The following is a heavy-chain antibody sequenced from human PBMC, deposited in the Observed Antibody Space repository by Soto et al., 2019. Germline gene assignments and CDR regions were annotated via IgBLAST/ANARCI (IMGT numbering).Heavy chain of an antibody. D-gene: IGHD3-22*01. CDR1: GGTFSSYA. J-gene: IGHJ3*02. CDR3: ARDASSGYYTVGAFDI. Sequence: QVQLVQSGAEVKKPGSSVKVSCKASGGTFSSYAISWVRQAPGQGLEWMGGIIPIFGTANYAQKFEGRVTITADESTSTAYMELSSLRSEDTAVYYCARDASSGYYTVGAFDIWGQGTMVTVSS. V-gene: IGHV1-69*12. CDR2: IIPIFGTA.